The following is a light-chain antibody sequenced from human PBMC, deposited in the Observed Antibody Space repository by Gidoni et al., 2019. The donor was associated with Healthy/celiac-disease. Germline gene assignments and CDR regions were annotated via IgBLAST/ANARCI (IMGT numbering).Light chain of an antibody. Sequence: DIQMTQSPSSLSASVGDRVTITCQASQDISNYLNWYQQKPGKAPKLLIYDASNLETGVPSRFSGSGSGTDFTFTISSLQPEDIATYYCQQYDNPLPFGGGTKVEIK. J-gene: IGKJ4*02. CDR2: DAS. CDR1: QDISNY. V-gene: IGKV1-33*01. CDR3: QQYDNPLP.